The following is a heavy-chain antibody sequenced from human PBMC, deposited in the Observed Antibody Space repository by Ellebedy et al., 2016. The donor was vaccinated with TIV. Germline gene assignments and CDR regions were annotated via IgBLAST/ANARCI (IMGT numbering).Heavy chain of an antibody. CDR2: VYYTGST. D-gene: IGHD4-17*01. J-gene: IGHJ4*02. CDR3: ARDVGNDYGDYVGVV. CDR1: GGSISSYY. Sequence: MPGGSLRLSCTVSGGSISSYYWNWIRQPPGRGLEWIGYVYYTGSTNYNPSLKGRVTISVDTSKNQFSLKVNSVTAADTAVYYCARDVGNDYGDYVGVVWGQGTLVTVSS. V-gene: IGHV4-59*01.